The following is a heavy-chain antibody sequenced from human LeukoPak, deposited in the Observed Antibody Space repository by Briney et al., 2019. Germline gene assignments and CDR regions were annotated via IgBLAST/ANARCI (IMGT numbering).Heavy chain of an antibody. CDR3: AKVMPPGRIRFYSYYMDV. V-gene: IGHV3-30*02. CDR1: GFSFRGYG. CDR2: IRYDGSNE. J-gene: IGHJ6*03. Sequence: GGSLRLSCAASGFSFRGYGMHWVRQAPGKGREGVAFIRYDGSNEYYADSVKGRFTISRDKSKNTLSLQMNGLRVEDTAVYYCAKVMPPGRIRFYSYYMDVWGKGTTVTVS. D-gene: IGHD2-15*01.